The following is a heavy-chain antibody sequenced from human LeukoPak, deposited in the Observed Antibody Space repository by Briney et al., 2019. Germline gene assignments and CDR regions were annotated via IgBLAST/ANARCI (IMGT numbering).Heavy chain of an antibody. CDR1: GGTFSSYA. Sequence: ASVKVSCKASGGTFSSYAISWVRQAPGQGLEWMGGIIPIFGTANYAQKFQGRVTITADESTSTAYMELSSLRSEDTAVYYCARGATFSPPSADWGQGTLVTVSS. CDR3: ARGATFSPPSAD. D-gene: IGHD1-26*01. V-gene: IGHV1-69*13. J-gene: IGHJ4*02. CDR2: IIPIFGTA.